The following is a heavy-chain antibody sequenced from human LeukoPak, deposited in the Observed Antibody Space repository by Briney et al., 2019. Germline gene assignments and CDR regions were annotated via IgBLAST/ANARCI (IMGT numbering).Heavy chain of an antibody. CDR1: GYTFTGYY. CDR3: GREALGSGTYYSDY. CDR2: INPNNGGT. D-gene: IGHD3-10*01. Sequence: ASVKVSCKASGYTFTGYYIHWVRQAPGQGPEWMGWINPNNGGTYYVQTFQGRVTMTRDRSISTSYMELSRLRSDDTAVYYRGREALGSGTYYSDYWGRGTLVTISS. J-gene: IGHJ4*02. V-gene: IGHV1-2*02.